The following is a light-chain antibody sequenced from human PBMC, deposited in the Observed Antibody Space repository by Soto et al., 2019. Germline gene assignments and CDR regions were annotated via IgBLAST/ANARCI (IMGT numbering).Light chain of an antibody. CDR1: QSISDW. Sequence: DIQMTQSPSTLSASVGDRVTITCRASQSISDWLAWYQQKPGKAPKLLIYKASSLETGVPSWFSGSGSGTEFTLTISGLQPDDFATYYCQQYDTYWTFGQGTKVEIK. CDR3: QQYDTYWT. CDR2: KAS. J-gene: IGKJ1*01. V-gene: IGKV1-5*03.